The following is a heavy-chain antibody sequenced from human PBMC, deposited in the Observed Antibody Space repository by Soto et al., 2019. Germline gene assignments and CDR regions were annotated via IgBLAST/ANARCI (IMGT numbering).Heavy chain of an antibody. CDR3: ARGAVQLWSDYYYGMDV. V-gene: IGHV4-31*03. D-gene: IGHD5-18*01. CDR1: GGSISSGGYY. Sequence: SETLSLTCTVSGGSISSGGYYWSWIRQHPGKGLEWIGYIYYSGSTYYNPSLKSRVTISVDTSKNQFSLKLSSVTAADTAVYYCARGAVQLWSDYYYGMDVWGRGTTVTVSS. J-gene: IGHJ6*02. CDR2: IYYSGST.